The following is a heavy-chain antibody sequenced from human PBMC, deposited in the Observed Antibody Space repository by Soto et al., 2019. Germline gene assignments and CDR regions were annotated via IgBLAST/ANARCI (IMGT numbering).Heavy chain of an antibody. J-gene: IGHJ6*02. V-gene: IGHV1-58*01. Sequence: QTQLVQSGPEVKKPGTSVKVSCKASGFTFTSSAVQWVRQARGQRLERIGWIVVGSGNTNYAQKFQERVTITRDMSTSTAYMELSSLRSEDTVVYYCAVGMGVAVLTDYYYYGMDVWGQGTTVTVSS. D-gene: IGHD6-19*01. CDR1: GFTFTSSA. CDR2: IVVGSGNT. CDR3: AVGMGVAVLTDYYYYGMDV.